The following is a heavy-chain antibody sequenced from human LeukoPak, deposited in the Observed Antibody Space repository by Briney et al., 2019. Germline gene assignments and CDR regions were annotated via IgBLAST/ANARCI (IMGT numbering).Heavy chain of an antibody. CDR1: GGSFSGYY. CDR2: INHSGST. V-gene: IGHV4-34*01. CDR3: ASDDFWSGYLSRFPD. D-gene: IGHD3-3*01. Sequence: SETLSLICAVYGGSFSGYYWSWIRQPPGKGLEWIGEINHSGSTNYNPSPKSRVTISVDTSKNQFSLKLSSVTAADTAVYYCASDDFWSGYLSRFPDWGQGTLVTVSS. J-gene: IGHJ4*02.